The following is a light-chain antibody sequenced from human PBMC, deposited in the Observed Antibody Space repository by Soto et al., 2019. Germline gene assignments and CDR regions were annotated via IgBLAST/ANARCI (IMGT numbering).Light chain of an antibody. CDR2: EVS. CDR3: ATWDDTLNGRV. CDR1: SSDVGGYNY. Sequence: QSVLTQPPSASGSPGQSVTISCTGTSSDVGGYNYVSWYQHHPGKAPKLIIYEVSKRPSGVPDRFSGSKSGTSASLAISGLQSGDEADYYCATWDDTLNGRVFGGGTQLTVL. J-gene: IGLJ3*02. V-gene: IGLV2-8*01.